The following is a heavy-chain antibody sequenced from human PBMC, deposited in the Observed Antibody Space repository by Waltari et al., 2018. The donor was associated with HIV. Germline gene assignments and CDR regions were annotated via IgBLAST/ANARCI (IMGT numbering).Heavy chain of an antibody. CDR2: INPDIGGT. CDR1: GKRFPGYH. J-gene: IGHJ4*02. D-gene: IGHD5-12*01. Sequence: QAQLVQSGAGQRKPGASVKVSCKAAGKRFPGYHIHWVRQAPGQGPEWMGRINPDIGGTNYAQKFQGSVTMTRDTSISTAHMDLSRLRSDDTAIYYCAREGAGGYGGPPFDFWGQGALVTVSS. CDR3: AREGAGGYGGPPFDF. V-gene: IGHV1-2*06.